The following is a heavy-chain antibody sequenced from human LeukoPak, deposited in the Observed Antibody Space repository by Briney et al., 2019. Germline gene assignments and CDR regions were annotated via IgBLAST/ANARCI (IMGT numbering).Heavy chain of an antibody. CDR1: GFTFSAYAM. Sequence: GSLRLSCAVSGFTFSAYAMSWVRQPPGKGLEWIGEIYHSGSTNYNPSLKSRVTISVDKSKNQFSLKLSSVTAADTAVYYCARALAAAGGYNWFDPWGQGTLVTVSS. CDR2: IYHSGST. D-gene: IGHD6-13*01. CDR3: ARALAAAGGYNWFDP. V-gene: IGHV4-4*02. J-gene: IGHJ5*02.